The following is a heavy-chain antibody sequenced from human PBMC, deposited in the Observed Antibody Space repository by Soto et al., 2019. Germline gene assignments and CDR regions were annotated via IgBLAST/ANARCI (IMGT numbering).Heavy chain of an antibody. D-gene: IGHD2-2*01. J-gene: IGHJ3*02. CDR2: ISGSGGST. V-gene: IGHV3-23*01. Sequence: EVQLLESGGGLVQPGGSLRLSCAASGFTFSSYAMSWVRQAPGKGLEWVSAISGSGGSTYYADSVKGRFTISRDNSKNTLYLQMNSLRAEDTAVYYCAKDWGIVVVTAARGIAAAGAFDIWGQGTMVTVSS. CDR3: AKDWGIVVVTAARGIAAAGAFDI. CDR1: GFTFSSYA.